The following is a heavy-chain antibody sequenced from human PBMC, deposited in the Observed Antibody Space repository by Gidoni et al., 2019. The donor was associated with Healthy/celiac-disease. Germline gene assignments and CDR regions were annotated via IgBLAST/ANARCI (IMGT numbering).Heavy chain of an antibody. J-gene: IGHJ4*02. Sequence: GESPGQGLEWMGWISAYNGNTNYAQKLQGRVTMTTDTSRSTAYMELRSLRSDDTAVYYCAREKASSGLFDYWGQGTLVTVSS. CDR3: AREKASSGLFDY. CDR2: ISAYNGNT. V-gene: IGHV1-18*01. D-gene: IGHD6-25*01.